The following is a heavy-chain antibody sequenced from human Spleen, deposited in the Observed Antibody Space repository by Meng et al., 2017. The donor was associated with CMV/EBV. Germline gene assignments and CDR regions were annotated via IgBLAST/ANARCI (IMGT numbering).Heavy chain of an antibody. V-gene: IGHV3-23*01. J-gene: IGHJ6*02. CDR1: GFTFSSYA. CDR2: ISGSGGST. D-gene: IGHD2-2*01. Sequence: GGSLRLSCAASGFTFSSYAMSWVRQAPGKGLEWVSAISGSGGSTYYADSVKGRFTISRDNSKNTLYLQMNSLRAEDTAVYYCAKVRGYCSSTSCYGYYYGMDVWGQGTTVTVSS. CDR3: AKVRGYCSSTSCYGYYYGMDV.